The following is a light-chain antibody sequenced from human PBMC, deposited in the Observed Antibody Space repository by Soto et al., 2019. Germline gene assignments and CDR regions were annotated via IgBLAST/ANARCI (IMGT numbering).Light chain of an antibody. Sequence: EIVVTQSPGFLSLSPGERATLACRASQSVSSTFVAWYQQRPGQAPRLLMYGASSRATGIPETFSGSGSGTDFTLTISRLEPEDFAVYYCQQFDSSVTFGQRTKVELK. J-gene: IGKJ1*01. CDR1: QSVSSTF. CDR2: GAS. V-gene: IGKV3-20*01. CDR3: QQFDSSVT.